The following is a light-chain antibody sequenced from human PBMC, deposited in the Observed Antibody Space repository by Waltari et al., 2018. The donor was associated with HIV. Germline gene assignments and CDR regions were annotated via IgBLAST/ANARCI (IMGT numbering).Light chain of an antibody. J-gene: IGKJ1*01. CDR3: QQYGGSHYT. Sequence: EIVLTQSPVSLSLSPGESRPVPCRASQSVIGTMLVWYQQRPGQAPRLLIHGVSSRAVDIPERFTGSGSGTDFNFTISGLEPDDFASYYCQQYGGSHYTFGQGTRVE. V-gene: IGKV3-20*01. CDR1: QSVIGTM. CDR2: GVS.